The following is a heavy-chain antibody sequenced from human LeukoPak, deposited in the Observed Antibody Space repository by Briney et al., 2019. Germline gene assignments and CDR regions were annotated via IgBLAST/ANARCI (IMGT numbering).Heavy chain of an antibody. Sequence: ASVKVSCKASGYTFTGYYMHWVRQAPGQGLEWMGWINPNSGGINYAQKFQGRVTMTRDTSISTAYMELSRLRSDDTAVYYCARGEKRTYYYGSGSYSWFDPWGQGTLVTVSS. J-gene: IGHJ5*02. V-gene: IGHV1-2*02. CDR1: GYTFTGYY. CDR2: INPNSGGI. CDR3: ARGEKRTYYYGSGSYSWFDP. D-gene: IGHD3-10*01.